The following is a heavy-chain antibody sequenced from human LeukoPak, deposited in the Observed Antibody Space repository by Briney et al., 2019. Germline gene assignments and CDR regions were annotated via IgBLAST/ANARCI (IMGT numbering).Heavy chain of an antibody. CDR1: GYTFTSYG. J-gene: IGHJ4*02. V-gene: IGHV1-18*01. CDR3: ARFKYTAIPGRLDY. Sequence: ASVKVSCKASGYTFTSYGISWVRQAPGQGLEWMGWISAYNGNTNYAQKLQGRVTMTTDTSTSTAYMELSSLRSDDTAVYYCARFKYTAIPGRLDYWGQGTLVTVSS. CDR2: ISAYNGNT. D-gene: IGHD5-18*01.